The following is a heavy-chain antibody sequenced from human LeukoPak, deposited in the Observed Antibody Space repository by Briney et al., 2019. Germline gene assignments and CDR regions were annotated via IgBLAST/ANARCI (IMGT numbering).Heavy chain of an antibody. CDR3: AKWAGGYQLLYKRGAHFDY. CDR1: GGTFSSYA. CDR2: IIPIFGTA. Sequence: SVKVSCKASGGTFSSYAISWVRQAPGQGLEWMGGIIPIFGTANYAQKFQGRVTITADESTSTAYMELSSLRSEDTAVYYCAKWAGGYQLLYKRGAHFDYWGQGTLVTVSS. D-gene: IGHD2-2*02. J-gene: IGHJ4*02. V-gene: IGHV1-69*13.